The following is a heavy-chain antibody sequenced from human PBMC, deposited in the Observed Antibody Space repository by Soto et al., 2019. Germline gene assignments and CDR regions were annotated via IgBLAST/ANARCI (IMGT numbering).Heavy chain of an antibody. J-gene: IGHJ4*02. V-gene: IGHV1-2*04. D-gene: IGHD3-3*01. CDR1: GYTFTGYY. CDR2: INPNSGGT. Sequence: QVQLVQSGAEVKKPGASVKVSCKASGYTFTGYYMHWVRQAPGQGLEWMGWINPNSGGTNYAQKFQGWVTMTRDTSLSTAYMELSRLRSDDTAVYYCARSFYYDCWSGYFGLERHRAYFHYWGQGTLVTVPS. CDR3: ARSFYYDCWSGYFGLERHRAYFHY.